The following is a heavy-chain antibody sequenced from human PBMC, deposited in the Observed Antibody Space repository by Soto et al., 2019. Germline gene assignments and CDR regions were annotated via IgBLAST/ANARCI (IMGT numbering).Heavy chain of an antibody. D-gene: IGHD3-10*01. CDR2: INAGNGNT. Sequence: ASVKVSCKASGYTFTSYAMHWVRQAPGQRLEWMGWINAGNGNTKYSQKFQGRVTITRDTSASTAYMELSSLRSEDTAVYYCARDTAVVQWFGEIYYYYGMDVWGQGTTVTVSS. J-gene: IGHJ6*02. V-gene: IGHV1-3*01. CDR3: ARDTAVVQWFGEIYYYYGMDV. CDR1: GYTFTSYA.